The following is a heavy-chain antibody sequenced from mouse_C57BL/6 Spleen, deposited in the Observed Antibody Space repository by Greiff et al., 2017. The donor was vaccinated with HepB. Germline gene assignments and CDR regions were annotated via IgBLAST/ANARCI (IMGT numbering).Heavy chain of an antibody. Sequence: EVMLVESGGGLVQPGGSLSLSCAASGFTFTDYYMSWVRQPPGKALEWLGFIRNKANGYTTEYSASVKGRFTISRDNSQSILYLQMNALRAEDSATYYCAISLNWDWFAYWGQGTLVTVSA. CDR1: GFTFTDYY. V-gene: IGHV7-3*01. D-gene: IGHD4-1*02. J-gene: IGHJ3*01. CDR2: IRNKANGYTT. CDR3: AISLNWDWFAY.